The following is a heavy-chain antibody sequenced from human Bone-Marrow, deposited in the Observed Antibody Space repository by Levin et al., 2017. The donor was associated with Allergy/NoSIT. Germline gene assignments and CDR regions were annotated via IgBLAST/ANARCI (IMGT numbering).Heavy chain of an antibody. D-gene: IGHD3-10*01. CDR3: AHSSQAYFGEFSH. CDR2: LSWDGDK. J-gene: IGHJ4*02. V-gene: IGHV2-5*02. CDR1: GFSLTTAGVA. Sequence: QTLSLTCSFSGFSLTTAGVAVGWVRQSPGGALEWLALLSWDGDKRYTPSLKGRLSITRETSENEVVITVTAVDSVDTATYFCAHSSQAYFGEFSHWGQGIPVTVSS.